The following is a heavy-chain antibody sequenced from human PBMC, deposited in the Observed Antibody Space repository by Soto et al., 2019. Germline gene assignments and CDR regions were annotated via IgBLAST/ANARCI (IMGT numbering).Heavy chain of an antibody. CDR1: GGSFSGYY. D-gene: IGHD2-15*01. CDR3: ARGQSGKLRWPYYYYGMDV. V-gene: IGHV4-34*01. CDR2: INHSGST. J-gene: IGHJ6*02. Sequence: PSETLSLTCAVYGGSFSGYYWSWIRQPPGKGLGWIGEINHSGSTNYNPSLKSRVTISVDTSKNQFSLKLSSVTAADTAVYYCARGQSGKLRWPYYYYGMDVWGQGTTVTVSS.